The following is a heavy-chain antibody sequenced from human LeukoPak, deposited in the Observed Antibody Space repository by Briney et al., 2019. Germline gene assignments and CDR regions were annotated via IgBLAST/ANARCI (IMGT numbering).Heavy chain of an antibody. CDR1: GGSISGYY. Sequence: PSETLSLTCTVSGGSISGYYWNWIRQPPGKGLEWIGYIYYTGSTNYSPSLKSRVTISVDTSKNQFSLELSSVTAADTAVYYCARENDTSGFSASGFDSWGQGTLVTVSS. D-gene: IGHD3-22*01. CDR3: ARENDTSGFSASGFDS. CDR2: IYYTGST. J-gene: IGHJ4*02. V-gene: IGHV4-59*01.